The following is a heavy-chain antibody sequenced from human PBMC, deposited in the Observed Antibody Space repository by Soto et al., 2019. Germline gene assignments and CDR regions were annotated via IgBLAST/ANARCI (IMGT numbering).Heavy chain of an antibody. CDR2: IYPGDSDT. CDR1: GYSFTSYW. V-gene: IGHV5-51*01. D-gene: IGHD3-10*01. J-gene: IGHJ6*03. CDR3: ARLPYIYGSGKRHYCNHLDV. Sequence: PGESLKISCKGSGYSFTSYWIGWVRQMPGKGLEWMGIIYPGDSDTRYSPSFQGQVTISADKSISTAYLQWSSLKASDTAMYYCARLPYIYGSGKRHYCNHLDVSGRRTTVTVSS.